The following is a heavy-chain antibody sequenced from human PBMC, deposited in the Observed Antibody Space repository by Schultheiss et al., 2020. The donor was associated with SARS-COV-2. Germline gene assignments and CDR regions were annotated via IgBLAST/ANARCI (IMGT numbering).Heavy chain of an antibody. CDR2: INSDGSST. J-gene: IGHJ4*02. CDR1: GFTFSSYS. CDR3: ARASRVVVAATPFDY. Sequence: GGSLRLSCAASGFTFSSYSMNWVRQAPGKGLEWVSRINSDGSSTSYADSVKGRFTISRDNAKNTLYLQMNSLRAEDTAVYYCARASRVVVAATPFDYWGQGTLVTVSS. V-gene: IGHV3-74*01. D-gene: IGHD2-15*01.